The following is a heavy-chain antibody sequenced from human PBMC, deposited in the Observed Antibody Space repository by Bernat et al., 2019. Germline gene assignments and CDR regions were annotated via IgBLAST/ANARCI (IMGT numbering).Heavy chain of an antibody. CDR3: ARTGNHRGTVTTTEDAFDI. V-gene: IGHV3-30-3*01. CDR2: ISYDGSNK. J-gene: IGHJ3*02. CDR1: GFTFSSYA. Sequence: VQLVESGGGLVKPGRSLRLSCAASGFTFSSYAMHWVRQAPGKGLERVAVISYDGSNKYYADSVKGRFTISRDNSKNTRYLQMNSLRAEDTAVYYCARTGNHRGTVTTTEDAFDIWGQGTMVTVSS. D-gene: IGHD4-17*01.